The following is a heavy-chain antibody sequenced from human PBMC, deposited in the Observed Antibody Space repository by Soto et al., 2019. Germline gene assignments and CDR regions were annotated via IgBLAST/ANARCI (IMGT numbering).Heavy chain of an antibody. D-gene: IGHD5-12*01. J-gene: IGHJ5*02. CDR1: DNSFTSYW. Sequence: XESLKISWQCADNSFTSYWISLVLQMPGKGLEWMGRIDPSDSYTNYSPSFQGHVTISADKSISTAYLQWSSLKASDTAMYYCARHVVATINWFDPWGQGTLVTVSS. CDR2: IDPSDSYT. CDR3: ARHVVATINWFDP. V-gene: IGHV5-10-1*01.